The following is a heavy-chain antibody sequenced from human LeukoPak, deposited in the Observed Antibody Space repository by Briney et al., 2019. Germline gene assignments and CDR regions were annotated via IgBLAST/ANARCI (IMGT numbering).Heavy chain of an antibody. Sequence: GGSLRLSCAASGFTFSSYWMSWVRQAPGKGLEWVSGINWNGGSTGYADSVKGRFTISRDNAKNSLYLQMNSLRAEDTALYYCARESGNGYNLYLDYWGQGTLVTVSS. CDR3: ARESGNGYNLYLDY. CDR2: INWNGGST. D-gene: IGHD5-24*01. CDR1: GFTFSSYW. V-gene: IGHV3-20*04. J-gene: IGHJ4*02.